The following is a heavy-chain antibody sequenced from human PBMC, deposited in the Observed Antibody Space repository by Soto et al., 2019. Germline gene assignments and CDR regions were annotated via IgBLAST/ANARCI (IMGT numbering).Heavy chain of an antibody. CDR2: ISDSGDST. V-gene: IGHV3-23*01. CDR3: VKAPLSSTTFDY. J-gene: IGHJ4*02. D-gene: IGHD3-16*02. Sequence: GGSLRLSCAVSGFTFSSYAMNWVRQAPGKGLEWVSTISDSGDSTYYADSVKGRFTISRDNSKNTLFLQMNSLRAEDTALYYCVKAPLSSTTFDYWGQGTLVTVSS. CDR1: GFTFSSYA.